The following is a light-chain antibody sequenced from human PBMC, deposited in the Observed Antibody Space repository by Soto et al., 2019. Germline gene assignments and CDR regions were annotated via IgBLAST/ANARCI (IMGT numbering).Light chain of an antibody. Sequence: QSLLRLPASVSGSPGQSINIACSGTISDIVSYDHVAWYQQFPGKSPKLIIYAVSERPSGVSDRFSGSKSGISASLTISGLQTEDQADYCCISSTDRQSSLFGTGTKVTVL. V-gene: IGLV2-14*03. CDR1: ISDIVSYDH. CDR2: AVS. J-gene: IGLJ1*01. CDR3: ISSTDRQSSL.